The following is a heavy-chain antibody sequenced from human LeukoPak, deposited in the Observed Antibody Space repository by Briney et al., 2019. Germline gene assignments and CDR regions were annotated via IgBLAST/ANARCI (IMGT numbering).Heavy chain of an antibody. V-gene: IGHV6-1*01. CDR3: TRANYRAFDI. CDR2: TYYRSNRSKWSS. CDR1: GDSVSADSAT. Sequence: SQTLSLTCAISGDSVSADSATRNWIRQSPSRGLEWLGRTYYRSNRSKWSSDYALSVQSRIIISPDTSKNEFSLQLNSVTPEDTAEYYCTRANYRAFDIWGQGTMVTVSS. J-gene: IGHJ3*02. D-gene: IGHD5-24*01.